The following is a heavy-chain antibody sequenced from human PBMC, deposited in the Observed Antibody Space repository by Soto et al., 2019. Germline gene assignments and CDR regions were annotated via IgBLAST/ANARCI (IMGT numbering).Heavy chain of an antibody. Sequence: QVQLVQSGAEVKKPGSSVKVSCKASGGSLSNYGISWVRQAPGQGLEWMGAIIPVFGTPNYAQKIQERVTIPADESTTTFYLEVRSLASEDTAVYYCASGDATKVVVTTYYGMDVWGQGTTVTVSS. CDR3: ASGDATKVVVTTYYGMDV. V-gene: IGHV1-69*12. CDR2: IIPVFGTP. D-gene: IGHD4-17*01. J-gene: IGHJ6*02. CDR1: GGSLSNYG.